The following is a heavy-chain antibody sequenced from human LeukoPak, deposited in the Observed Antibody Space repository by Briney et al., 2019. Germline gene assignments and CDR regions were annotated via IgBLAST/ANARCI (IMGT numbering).Heavy chain of an antibody. CDR3: AKDRVTMVRGVTPSWFDP. V-gene: IGHV3-7*03. J-gene: IGHJ5*02. D-gene: IGHD3-10*01. CDR2: IKQDGSEK. CDR1: GFTFSSYW. Sequence: GGSLRLSCAASGFTFSSYWMSWVRQAPGKGLEWVANIKQDGSEKYYVDSVKGRFTISRDNAKNSLYLQMNSLRAEDTAVYYCAKDRVTMVRGVTPSWFDPWGQGTLVTVSS.